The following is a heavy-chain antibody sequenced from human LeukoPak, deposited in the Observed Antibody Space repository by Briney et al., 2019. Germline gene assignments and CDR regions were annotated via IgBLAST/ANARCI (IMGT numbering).Heavy chain of an antibody. D-gene: IGHD3-22*01. V-gene: IGHV3-53*01. CDR3: ARGRAEGYYYDSSGYHAISYGMDV. Sequence: GGSLRLSCAASGFTVSSNYMSWVRQAPGKGLEWVSVIYSGGSTYYADSVKGRFTISRDNSKNTLYLQMNSLRAEDTAVYYCARGRAEGYYYDSSGYHAISYGMDVWGQGTTVTVSS. CDR1: GFTVSSNY. CDR2: IYSGGST. J-gene: IGHJ6*02.